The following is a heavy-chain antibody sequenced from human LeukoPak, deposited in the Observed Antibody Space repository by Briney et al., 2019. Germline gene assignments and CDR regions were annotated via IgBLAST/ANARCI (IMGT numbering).Heavy chain of an antibody. V-gene: IGHV3-30*02. CDR2: IRYDGSNK. J-gene: IGHJ3*02. CDR1: GFTFSSYG. CDR3: AKGGIAARPHAFDI. D-gene: IGHD6-6*01. Sequence: GGSLRLSCAASGFTFSSYGMHWVRQAPGKGLEWVAFIRYDGSNKYYADSVKGRFTISRDNSKSTLYLQMNSLRAEDTAVYYCAKGGIAARPHAFDIWGQGTMVTVSS.